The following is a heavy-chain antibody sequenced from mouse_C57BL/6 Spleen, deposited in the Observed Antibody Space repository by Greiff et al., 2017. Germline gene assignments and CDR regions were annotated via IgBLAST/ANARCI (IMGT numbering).Heavy chain of an antibody. V-gene: IGHV1-74*01. CDR2: IHPSDSDT. Sequence: QVQLQQPGAELVKPGASVKVSCKASGYTFTSYWMHWVKQRPGQGLEWIGRIHPSDSDTNYNQKFKSKATLTVDKSSSTACMQISSLTSADSAVYYCAIYDGYYGYWGQGTTLTVSS. D-gene: IGHD2-3*01. CDR3: AIYDGYYGY. J-gene: IGHJ2*01. CDR1: GYTFTSYW.